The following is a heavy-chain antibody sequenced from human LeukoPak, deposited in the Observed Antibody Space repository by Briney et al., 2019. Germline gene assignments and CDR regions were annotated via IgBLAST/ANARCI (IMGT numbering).Heavy chain of an antibody. J-gene: IGHJ6*03. CDR2: ISAYNGNT. V-gene: IGHV1-18*01. Sequence: ASVKVSCKASGYTFISYGISWMRQAPGQGLEWMGWISAYNGNTNYAQSLQGRVTMTRDTSTSTAYMDLRSLRSDDTAVYYCARSSSLEGFYYYYMDVWGKGTTVTVSS. CDR3: ARSSSLEGFYYYYMDV. CDR1: GYTFISYG. D-gene: IGHD6-13*01.